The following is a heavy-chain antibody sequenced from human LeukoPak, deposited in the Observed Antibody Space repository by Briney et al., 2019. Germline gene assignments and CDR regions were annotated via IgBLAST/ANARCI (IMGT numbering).Heavy chain of an antibody. CDR2: ISYDGSNK. CDR3: AKRGVVIRVILVGFHKEAYYFDS. Sequence: GRSLRLSCAASGFTFSSYGMHWVRQAPGKGLEWVAVISYDGSNKYYADSVKGRFTISRDNSKNTLYLQMSSLRAEDTAVYFCAKRGVVIRVILVGFHKEAYYFDSWGQGALVTVSS. D-gene: IGHD3-22*01. CDR1: GFTFSSYG. V-gene: IGHV3-30*18. J-gene: IGHJ4*02.